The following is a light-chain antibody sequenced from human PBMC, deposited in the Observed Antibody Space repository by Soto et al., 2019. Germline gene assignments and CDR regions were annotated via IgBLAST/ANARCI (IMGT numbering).Light chain of an antibody. CDR2: DVN. V-gene: IGLV2-14*03. Sequence: QSALTQPASVSGSPGQSITISCPGPRIDIGAYNFVSWYQQHPGKAPKLMLYDVNIRPSGVSNRFSGSKSGNTASLTISGLQAEDEADYYCTSWTTSTTMIFGGGTKVTVL. CDR1: RIDIGAYNF. CDR3: TSWTTSTTMI. J-gene: IGLJ2*01.